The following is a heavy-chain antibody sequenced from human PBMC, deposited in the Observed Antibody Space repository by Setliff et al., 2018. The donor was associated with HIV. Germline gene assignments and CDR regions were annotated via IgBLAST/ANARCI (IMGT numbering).Heavy chain of an antibody. Sequence: PSETLSLTCAVYGGSFSGFYWTFIRQSPGKGLEWIGEVTHSGTTTYDPSLKSRITISVDTSKNQFSLKLNSVTAADTAIYYCAREGSNWGPIIWGHGTLVTVSS. CDR1: GGSFSGFY. CDR3: AREGSNWGPII. D-gene: IGHD3-16*01. CDR2: VTHSGTT. J-gene: IGHJ4*01. V-gene: IGHV4-34*10.